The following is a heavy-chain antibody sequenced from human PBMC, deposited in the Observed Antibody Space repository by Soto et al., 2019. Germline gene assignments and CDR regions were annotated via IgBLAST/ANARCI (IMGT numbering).Heavy chain of an antibody. CDR2: IIPIFGTA. CDR3: ARKEEATQSYYYYGMDV. J-gene: IGHJ6*02. Sequence: QVPLVQSGAEVKKPGSSVKVSCKASGGTFSSYAISWVRQAPGQGLEWMGGIIPIFGTANYAQKFQGRVTITADKSTSTAYMELSSLRSEDTAVYYCARKEEATQSYYYYGMDVWGQGTTVTVSS. D-gene: IGHD1-26*01. V-gene: IGHV1-69*06. CDR1: GGTFSSYA.